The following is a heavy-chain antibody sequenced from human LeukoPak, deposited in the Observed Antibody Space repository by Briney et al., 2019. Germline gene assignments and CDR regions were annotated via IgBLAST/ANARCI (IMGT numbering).Heavy chain of an antibody. CDR2: ISGSGGST. CDR1: GFTFSSYA. D-gene: IGHD3-10*01. Sequence: GGSLRLSCAASGFTFSSYAMSWVRQAPGKGLEWVSAISGSGGSTYYADSVKGRFTISRDNSKNTLYLQMNSLSAEDTAVYYCAKAGRGITMVQGVIRHWGQGTLVTVSS. V-gene: IGHV3-23*01. J-gene: IGHJ4*02. CDR3: AKAGRGITMVQGVIRH.